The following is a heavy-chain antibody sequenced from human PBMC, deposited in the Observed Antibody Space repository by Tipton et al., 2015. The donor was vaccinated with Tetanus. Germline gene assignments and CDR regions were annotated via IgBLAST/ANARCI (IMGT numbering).Heavy chain of an antibody. D-gene: IGHD2-8*01. V-gene: IGHV5-51*01. CDR2: IYPGDSDT. Sequence: QLVQSGGEVKKPGESLKISCKGSGYIFNNYWIGWVRQKPGKGLEWMGIIYPGDSDTRYSPSFQGRVTISVDKSISTAYLQWSSLKASDTSMFYCARAHCSDGVCNFDYWGQGALVTVAS. CDR1: GYIFNNYW. CDR3: ARAHCSDGVCNFDY. J-gene: IGHJ4*02.